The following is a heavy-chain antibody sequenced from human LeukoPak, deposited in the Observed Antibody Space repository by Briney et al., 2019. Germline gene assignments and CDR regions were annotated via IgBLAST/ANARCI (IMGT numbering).Heavy chain of an antibody. CDR3: AKELPYDAFDI. D-gene: IGHD1-26*01. J-gene: IGHJ3*02. CDR1: GFTFSRHG. Sequence: GGSLRLSCAPSGFTFSRHGMHWVRQAPGKGLEWVSAISGSGGSTYYADSVKGRFTISRDNSKNTLYLQMNSLRAEDTAVYYCAKELPYDAFDIWGQGTMVTVSS. CDR2: ISGSGGST. V-gene: IGHV3-23*01.